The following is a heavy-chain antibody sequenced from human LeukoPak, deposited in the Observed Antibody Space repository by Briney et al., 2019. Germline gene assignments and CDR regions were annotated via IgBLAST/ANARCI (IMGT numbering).Heavy chain of an antibody. D-gene: IGHD1-26*01. CDR3: ARDFDSKSYLSFDP. CDR1: GGSISSSRFY. V-gene: IGHV4-39*07. J-gene: IGHJ5*02. CDR2: IYYSGST. Sequence: SETLSLTCIVSGGSISSSRFYWGWIRQPPGKGLEWIGTIYYSGSTYYNPSLKSRVTISVDTSKNQFSLKLSSVTAADTAVYYCARDFDSKSYLSFDPWGQGTLVTVSS.